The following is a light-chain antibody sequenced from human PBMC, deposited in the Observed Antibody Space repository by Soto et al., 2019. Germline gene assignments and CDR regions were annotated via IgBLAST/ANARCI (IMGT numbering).Light chain of an antibody. CDR3: QQSYSTMWT. V-gene: IGKV1-5*01. CDR1: QSISSR. J-gene: IGKJ1*01. CDR2: DAS. Sequence: DIQMTQSPSTLSAFLGDRVTITCRASQSISSRLAWYQQKPGKAPKFLIYDASSLESGVPSRFSGSGSETDFTLTISSLQPEGFATYSCQQSYSTMWTFGQGTKVDNK.